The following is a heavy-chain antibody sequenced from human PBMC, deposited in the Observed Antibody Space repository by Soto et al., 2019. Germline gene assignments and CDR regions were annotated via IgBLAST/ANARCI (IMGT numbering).Heavy chain of an antibody. CDR2: IYYSGST. J-gene: IGHJ6*02. V-gene: IGHV4-31*03. CDR1: GGSISSGGYY. Sequence: SETLSLTSTVSGGSISSGGYYWSWIRQHPGKGLEWIGYIYYSGSTYYNPSLKSRVTISVDTSKNQFSLKLSSVTAADTAVYYCARGGRRSPGMDVWGQGTTVTVSS. CDR3: ARGGRRSPGMDV.